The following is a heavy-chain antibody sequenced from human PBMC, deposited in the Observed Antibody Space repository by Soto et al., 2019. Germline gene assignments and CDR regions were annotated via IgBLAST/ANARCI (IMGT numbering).Heavy chain of an antibody. J-gene: IGHJ4*02. Sequence: SLRLSCAASGFTFDDYAMHWVRQAPGKGLEWVSGISWNSGSIGYADSVKGRFTISRDNAKNSLYLQMNSLRAEDTALYYCAKGNYYDSSGSFDYWGQGTLVTVSS. D-gene: IGHD3-22*01. V-gene: IGHV3-9*01. CDR1: GFTFDDYA. CDR3: AKGNYYDSSGSFDY. CDR2: ISWNSGSI.